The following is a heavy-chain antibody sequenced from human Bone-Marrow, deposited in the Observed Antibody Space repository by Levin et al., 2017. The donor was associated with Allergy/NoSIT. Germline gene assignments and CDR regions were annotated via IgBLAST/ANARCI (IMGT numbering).Heavy chain of an antibody. CDR3: ARHFGGHFDY. CDR1: GYTFASYW. Sequence: HGESLKISCQTSGYTFASYWLGWVRQMPGKGPEWIGIIYPGDSDTTYSPSARGQVSVSADKSIDTAYLQWTSLKASDTAIYYCARHFGGHFDYWGQGTQVTVSS. D-gene: IGHD3-16*01. V-gene: IGHV5-51*01. J-gene: IGHJ4*02. CDR2: IYPGDSDT.